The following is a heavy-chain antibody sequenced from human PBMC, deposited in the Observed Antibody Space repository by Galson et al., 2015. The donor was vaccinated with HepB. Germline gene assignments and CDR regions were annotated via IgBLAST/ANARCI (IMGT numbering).Heavy chain of an antibody. J-gene: IGHJ6*02. CDR1: GDSVSSNSAA. V-gene: IGHV6-1*01. CDR2: TYYRARWYN. Sequence: CAISGDSVSSNSAAWYWIRQSPSRGLEWLGRTYYRARWYNDYAESVRSRLTINPDTSKNHFSLQLSSVTPEDTAVYYCARVAGTIYFYGMDVWGQGTTVTVPS. D-gene: IGHD6-19*01. CDR3: ARVAGTIYFYGMDV.